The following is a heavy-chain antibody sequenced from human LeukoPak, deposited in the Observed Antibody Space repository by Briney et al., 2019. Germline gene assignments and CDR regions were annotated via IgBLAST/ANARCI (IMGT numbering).Heavy chain of an antibody. J-gene: IGHJ6*02. CDR3: AREGRDYYGMGV. Sequence: PGGSLRLSCAVSGFTFSNYWMSWVRQAPGKGLEWVANIKQDGSEKYYVDSVKGRFTISRDNAKNSLYLQMNSLRAEDTAVYYCAREGRDYYGMGVWGQGTTVTVSS. CDR2: IKQDGSEK. V-gene: IGHV3-7*05. CDR1: GFTFSNYW.